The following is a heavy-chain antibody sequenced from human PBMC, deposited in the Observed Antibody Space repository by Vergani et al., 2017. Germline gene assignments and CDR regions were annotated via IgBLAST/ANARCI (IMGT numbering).Heavy chain of an antibody. J-gene: IGHJ4*02. Sequence: QVQLVESGGGVVQTRRSLRLSCAASGFTFSSYGMHWVRQAPGKGLGWVAVIWFDGSNKYYADSVKGRFTISRDNSKNTLYLQMNSLRAEDTAVYYCASDGSSSKRPPEGYFDYWGQGTLVTVSS. D-gene: IGHD6-13*01. CDR3: ASDGSSSKRPPEGYFDY. V-gene: IGHV3-33*01. CDR1: GFTFSSYG. CDR2: IWFDGSNK.